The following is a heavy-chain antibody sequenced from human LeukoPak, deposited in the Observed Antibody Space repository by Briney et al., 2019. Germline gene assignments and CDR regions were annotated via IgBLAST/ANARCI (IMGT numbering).Heavy chain of an antibody. CDR1: GFTFSSYA. Sequence: GGSLRLSCAASGFTFSSYAMSWVRQAPGKGLEWVSAISGSGGSTYYADSVKGRFTISRDNSENTLYLQMNSLRAEDTAVYYCAKATYYDYVWGSYRPGYWGQGTLVTVSS. J-gene: IGHJ4*02. V-gene: IGHV3-23*01. CDR3: AKATYYDYVWGSYRPGY. CDR2: ISGSGGST. D-gene: IGHD3-16*02.